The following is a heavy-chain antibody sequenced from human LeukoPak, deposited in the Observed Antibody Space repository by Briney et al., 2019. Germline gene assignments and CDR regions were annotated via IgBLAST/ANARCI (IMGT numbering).Heavy chain of an antibody. Sequence: SETLSLTCTVSGGSISSYYWSWIRQPPGKGLEWIGHIYYSGSTNYNPSLKSRVTISVDTSKNQFSLKLSSVTAADTAVYYCARGRYCSSTSCLNWFDPWGQGTLVTVSS. J-gene: IGHJ5*02. CDR3: ARGRYCSSTSCLNWFDP. CDR1: GGSISSYY. D-gene: IGHD2-2*01. V-gene: IGHV4-59*08. CDR2: IYYSGST.